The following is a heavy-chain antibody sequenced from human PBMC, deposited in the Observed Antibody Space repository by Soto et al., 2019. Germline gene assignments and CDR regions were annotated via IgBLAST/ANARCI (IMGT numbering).Heavy chain of an antibody. CDR3: ARDRLSPYDILAGYRFYGMDV. V-gene: IGHV3-48*03. Sequence: GGSLRLSCTSSGFTFSTYEMNWVRQAPGKGLGWVSYISSSSVSTIYYAESVRGRFTISRDNAKNSLYLQMNDLRAEDTAVYYCARDRLSPYDILAGYRFYGMDVWGQGTTVTVSS. CDR2: ISSSSVSTI. J-gene: IGHJ6*02. D-gene: IGHD3-9*01. CDR1: GFTFSTYE.